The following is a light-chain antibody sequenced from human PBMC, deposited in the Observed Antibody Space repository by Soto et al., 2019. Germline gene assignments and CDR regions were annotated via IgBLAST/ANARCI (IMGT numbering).Light chain of an antibody. CDR2: AAS. CDR3: QQVNGYPFT. Sequence: DIQLTQSPSFLSASVGDRVTVTCRASQGISSFLAWYQQKPGKAPKLLIYAASTLQRGDPSRFSGSGSGTEFTLTISSLQPEDFATYYCQQVNGYPFTFGPGTKVDIK. J-gene: IGKJ3*01. V-gene: IGKV1-9*01. CDR1: QGISSF.